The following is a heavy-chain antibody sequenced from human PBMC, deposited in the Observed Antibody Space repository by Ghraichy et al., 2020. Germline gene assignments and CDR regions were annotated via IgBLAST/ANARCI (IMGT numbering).Heavy chain of an antibody. CDR3: ATSRKDFSSWAVPIIAY. J-gene: IGHJ4*02. D-gene: IGHD6-13*01. Sequence: GSLRLSCAASGFTVSSNYMSSVRQAPGKGLEWVSVIYSGGSTYYADSVKGRFTISRDNSKNTLYLQMNSLRAEDTAVYYCATSRKDFSSWAVPIIAYWGQGTLVTVS. V-gene: IGHV3-53*01. CDR2: IYSGGST. CDR1: GFTVSSNY.